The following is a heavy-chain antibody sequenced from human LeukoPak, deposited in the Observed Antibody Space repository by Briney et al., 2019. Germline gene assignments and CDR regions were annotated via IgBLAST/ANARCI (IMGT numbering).Heavy chain of an antibody. V-gene: IGHV4-39*07. CDR2: IHYSGTT. J-gene: IGHJ4*02. D-gene: IGHD6-6*01. CDR1: GGSISDNDYS. Sequence: SETLSLTCNVSGGSISDNDYSWDWIRQPPGKGLEWMGCIHYSGTTYSNPSLKSRISISVDTSKSQFSLKLSSVTAADTAVYYCAREVYSSSSVGFDYWGQGTLVTVSS. CDR3: AREVYSSSSVGFDY.